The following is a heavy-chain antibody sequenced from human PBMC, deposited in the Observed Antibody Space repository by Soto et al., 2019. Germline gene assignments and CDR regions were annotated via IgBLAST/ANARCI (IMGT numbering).Heavy chain of an antibody. J-gene: IGHJ4*02. V-gene: IGHV4-31*03. D-gene: IGHD3-22*01. Sequence: TSETLSPTCTFSGCSISSGGYYWSWIRPHPGKGLEWIGYIYYSGSTYYNPSLKSRVTISVDTSKNQFSLKLSSVTAADTAVYYCATYDSSGYFDYWGQGTLVTVSS. CDR2: IYYSGST. CDR3: ATYDSSGYFDY. CDR1: GCSISSGGYY.